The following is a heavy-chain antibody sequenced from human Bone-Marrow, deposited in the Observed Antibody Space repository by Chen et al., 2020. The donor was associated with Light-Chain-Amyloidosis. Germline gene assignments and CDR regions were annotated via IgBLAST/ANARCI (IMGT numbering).Heavy chain of an antibody. D-gene: IGHD3-22*01. V-gene: IGHV4-39*01. Sequence: QLQLQESGPGLVKPSETLSLTCTVSGGSFSSSSYYWGWIRQPPGKGLEWIGTVYYSGSTYHNPSLKSRVTISVDTSRNQFSLRLSSVTAADTAVYYCARPMRLDAFDIWGQGTMVTVSS. CDR3: ARPMRLDAFDI. J-gene: IGHJ3*02. CDR2: VYYSGST. CDR1: GGSFSSSSYY.